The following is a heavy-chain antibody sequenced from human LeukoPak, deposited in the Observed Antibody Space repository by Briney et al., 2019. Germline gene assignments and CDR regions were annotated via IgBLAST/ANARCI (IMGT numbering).Heavy chain of an antibody. J-gene: IGHJ4*02. Sequence: PSETLSLTCTVSGGSISSGNYYWSWIRQPAGKGLEWVGRIYTSGSTNYNPSLKSRVTISVDTSKSQFSLKLSSVIAADTAVYYCARATHEDFDSWGQGTLVTVSS. CDR3: ARATHEDFDS. V-gene: IGHV4-61*02. CDR2: IYTSGST. CDR1: GGSISSGNYY.